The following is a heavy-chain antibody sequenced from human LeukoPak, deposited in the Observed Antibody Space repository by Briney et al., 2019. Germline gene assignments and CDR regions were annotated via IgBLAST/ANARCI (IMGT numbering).Heavy chain of an antibody. CDR3: AKDMGYSFGHGFDY. D-gene: IGHD5-18*01. CDR2: ISSSSSRI. V-gene: IGHV3-48*02. Sequence: PGGSLRLSCAASGFTFSSLTMNWVRQAPGKGLEWVSYISSSSSRIYYADSVMGRFTVTRDNAKNSMYLQMNSLRDEDTAVYYCAKDMGYSFGHGFDYWGQGSVVTVSS. CDR1: GFTFSSLT. J-gene: IGHJ4*02.